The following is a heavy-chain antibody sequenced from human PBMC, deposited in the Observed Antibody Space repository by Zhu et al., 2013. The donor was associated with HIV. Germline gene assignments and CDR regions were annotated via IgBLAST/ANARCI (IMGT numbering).Heavy chain of an antibody. CDR3: ARGMRGKQWLARGAFDI. Sequence: QVQLVQSGAEVKKPGASVKVSCKASGYTFTSYDINWVRQATGQGLEWMGWMNPNSGNTGYAQKFQGRVTMTRNTSISTAYMELSSLRSEDTAVYYCARGMRGKQWLARGAFDIWGQGTMVTVSS. J-gene: IGHJ3*02. D-gene: IGHD6-19*01. V-gene: IGHV1-8*01. CDR1: GYTFTSYD. CDR2: MNPNSGNT.